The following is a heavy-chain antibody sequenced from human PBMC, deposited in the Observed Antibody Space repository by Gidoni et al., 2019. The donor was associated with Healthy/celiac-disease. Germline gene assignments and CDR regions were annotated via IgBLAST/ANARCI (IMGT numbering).Heavy chain of an antibody. J-gene: IGHJ6*03. Sequence: QVQLVESGGGVVQPGGSLRLSCASSGFTFRRYGLHWVRQAPGKGLEWVAFIRYDGMNKYYADSVKGRFTISRDNSKNTLYLQMNSLRAEDTAVYYCAKVGYSGYDYYYYYYMDVWGKGTTVTVSS. CDR2: IRYDGMNK. CDR1: GFTFRRYG. D-gene: IGHD5-12*01. V-gene: IGHV3-30*02. CDR3: AKVGYSGYDYYYYYYMDV.